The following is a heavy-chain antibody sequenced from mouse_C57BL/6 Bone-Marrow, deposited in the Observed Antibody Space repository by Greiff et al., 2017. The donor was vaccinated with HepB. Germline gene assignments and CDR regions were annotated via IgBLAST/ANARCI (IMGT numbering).Heavy chain of an antibody. V-gene: IGHV1-64*01. D-gene: IGHD1-1*01. J-gene: IGHJ3*01. CDR1: GYTFTSYW. CDR3: ARSGYYYGSSPY. CDR2: IHPNSGST. Sequence: VQLQQPGAELVKPGASVKLSCKASGYTFTSYWMHWVKQRPGQGLEWIGMIHPNSGSTNYNEKFKSKATLTVDKSSSTAYMQLSSLTSEDSAVYYCARSGYYYGSSPYWGQGTLVTVSA.